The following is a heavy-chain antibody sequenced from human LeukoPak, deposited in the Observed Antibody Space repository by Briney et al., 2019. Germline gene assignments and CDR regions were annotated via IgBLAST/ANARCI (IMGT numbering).Heavy chain of an antibody. J-gene: IGHJ4*02. CDR2: ISYDGSNK. CDR1: GFTFSSYA. V-gene: IGHV3-30*04. Sequence: GGSLRLSCAASGFTFSSYAMHWVRQAPGKGLEWVAVISYDGSNKYYADSVKGRFTISRDNSKNTLYPQMNSLRAEDTAVYYCASLGSRDYWGQGTLVTVSS. CDR3: ASLGSRDY. D-gene: IGHD1-26*01.